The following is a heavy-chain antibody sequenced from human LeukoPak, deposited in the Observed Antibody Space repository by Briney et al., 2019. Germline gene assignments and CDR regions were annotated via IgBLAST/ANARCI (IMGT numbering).Heavy chain of an antibody. Sequence: PSETLSLTCTVSGDSISSSIYYWGWIRQPPGKGLEWLGSIYYSGSTHYNPSLQSRGTISLDSSKNQFSLKLSSVTAAGTAVYYCSINLVPGILAIEYYFDYWGQGTLVTVSS. V-gene: IGHV4-39*07. D-gene: IGHD2-15*01. CDR2: IYYSGST. CDR3: SINLVPGILAIEYYFDY. J-gene: IGHJ4*02. CDR1: GDSISSSIYY.